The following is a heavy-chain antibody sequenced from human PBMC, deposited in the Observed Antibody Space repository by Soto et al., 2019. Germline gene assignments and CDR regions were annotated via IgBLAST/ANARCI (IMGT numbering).Heavy chain of an antibody. V-gene: IGHV4-30-4*01. CDR2: IYDSGST. Sequence: PGKGLEWIGYIYDSGSTSYNPSLRSRTSISKNTSKNQFSLSLSSVTAAVTAVYYCARVSTLAMPPIFRPFDFWGQGRTVT. D-gene: IGHD3-3*01. J-gene: IGHJ3*01. CDR3: ARVSTLAMPPIFRPFDF.